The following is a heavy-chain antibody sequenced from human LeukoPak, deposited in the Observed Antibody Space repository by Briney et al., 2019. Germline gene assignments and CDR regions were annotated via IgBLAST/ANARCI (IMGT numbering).Heavy chain of an antibody. D-gene: IGHD3-10*01. V-gene: IGHV4-39*07. CDR1: GGSISSSSYY. CDR3: ARESAVRRGMDV. CDR2: IYYSGST. Sequence: SETLSLTCTVSGGSISSSSYYWGWIRQPPGKGLEWIGSIYYSGSTYYNPSLKSRVTISVDTSKNQFSLKLSSVTAADTAVYYCARESAVRRGMDVWGQGTTVTVSS. J-gene: IGHJ6*02.